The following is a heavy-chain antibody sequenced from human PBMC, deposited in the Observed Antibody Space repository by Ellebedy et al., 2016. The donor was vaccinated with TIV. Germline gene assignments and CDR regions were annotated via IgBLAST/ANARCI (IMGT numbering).Heavy chain of an antibody. CDR3: ARGGLWFGELLDY. V-gene: IGHV4-59*01. J-gene: IGHJ4*02. Sequence: MPSETLSLTCTVPGGSISSYYWSWIRQPPGKGLEWIGYIYYSGSTNYNPSLKSRVTISVDTSKNQFSLKLSSVTAADTAVYYCARGGLWFGELLDYWGQGTLVTVSS. CDR2: IYYSGST. CDR1: GGSISSYY. D-gene: IGHD3-10*01.